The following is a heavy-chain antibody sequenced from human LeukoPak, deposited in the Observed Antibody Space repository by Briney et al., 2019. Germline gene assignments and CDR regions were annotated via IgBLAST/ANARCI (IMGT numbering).Heavy chain of an antibody. D-gene: IGHD6-19*01. CDR3: ARHSWLEYYSYYMDV. CDR2: IYPGDYDT. V-gene: IGHV5-51*01. J-gene: IGHJ6*03. Sequence: GESLQISCKCSGYNFTSYWIGWVRQMPGKGLEGMGIIYPGDYDTRYSPSLQGQVTISDDKSISTAYLQWSSLKASDTAMYYCARHSWLEYYSYYMDVWGKGTTVTVSS. CDR1: GYNFTSYW.